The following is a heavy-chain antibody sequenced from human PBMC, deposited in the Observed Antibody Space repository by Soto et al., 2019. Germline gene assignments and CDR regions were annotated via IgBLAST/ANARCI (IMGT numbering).Heavy chain of an antibody. CDR3: ARVRYFETKGWFDT. Sequence: QVQLQETGPGLVKPSQTLSLTCTVSGGSISNGEYYWSWVRQPPGKGLEWIAYIFYSGSTFYNPSLKSRVTISGATSKNQFSLKLSSVTAADTAVYYCARVRYFETKGWFDTWGQGTLVTVSS. CDR2: IFYSGST. D-gene: IGHD3-9*01. J-gene: IGHJ5*02. V-gene: IGHV4-30-4*01. CDR1: GGSISNGEYY.